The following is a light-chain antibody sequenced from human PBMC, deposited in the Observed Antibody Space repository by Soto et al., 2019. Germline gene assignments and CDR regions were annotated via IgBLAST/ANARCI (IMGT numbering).Light chain of an antibody. CDR2: GAS. CDR3: QQSGTSPPYT. V-gene: IGKV3-15*01. Sequence: EIVMTQSPATLSVSPGERATLSCRASQSITSNLAWYQQKPGQAPRLLIYGASTRAIGIPARFSGSGSGTEFTLTISRLEPEDFAVYYCQQSGTSPPYTFGPGTKLDI. J-gene: IGKJ2*01. CDR1: QSITSN.